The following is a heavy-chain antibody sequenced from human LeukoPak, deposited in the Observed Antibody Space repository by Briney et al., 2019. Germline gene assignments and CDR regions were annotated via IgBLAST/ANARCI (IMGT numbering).Heavy chain of an antibody. CDR1: GNSISSGDNY. V-gene: IGHV4-61*02. CDR2: IYTSGST. D-gene: IGHD3-22*01. CDR3: ARASYSYDINGWVPFDY. Sequence: PSETLSLTCTVSGNSISSGDNYWSWIRQPPGKGLKWFGRIYTSGSTNYNPSLKSRVTISGDTSKNQFSLRLSSVTAADTAVYYCARASYSYDINGWVPFDYWGQGTLVTVSS. J-gene: IGHJ4*02.